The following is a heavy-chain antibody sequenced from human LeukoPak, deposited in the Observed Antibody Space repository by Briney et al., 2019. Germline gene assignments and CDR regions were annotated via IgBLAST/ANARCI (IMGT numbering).Heavy chain of an antibody. V-gene: IGHV1-2*02. CDR2: INPNSGGT. D-gene: IGHD3-9*01. CDR3: AKRYDFLTGFTN. CDR1: GYTFTDYY. J-gene: IGHJ4*02. Sequence: ASVKVSCKASGYTFTDYYVYWVRQAPGQGPEWMGWINPNSGGTKYAQKFQGRVTMTGDTSISTAYMELSRLRFDDTAVYYCAKRYDFLTGFTNWGQGTLVTVSS.